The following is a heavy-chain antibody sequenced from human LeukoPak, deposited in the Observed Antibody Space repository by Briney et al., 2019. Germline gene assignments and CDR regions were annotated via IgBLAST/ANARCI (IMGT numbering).Heavy chain of an antibody. D-gene: IGHD3-9*01. V-gene: IGHV3-11*04. CDR3: ARDVLRYFDWLTPYDY. CDR1: GFMFNDYY. J-gene: IGHJ4*02. CDR2: ISSSGSII. Sequence: PGGSLRLSCAASGFMFNDYYMSWIRQAPGKGLERVSYISSSGSIIYYADSVKGRFTISRDNAKNSLYLQMNSLRAEDTAVYYCARDVLRYFDWLTPYDYWGQGTLVTVSS.